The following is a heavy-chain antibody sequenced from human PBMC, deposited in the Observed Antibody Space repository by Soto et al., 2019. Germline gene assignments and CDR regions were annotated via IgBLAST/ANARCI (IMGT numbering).Heavy chain of an antibody. D-gene: IGHD3-16*01. Sequence: SLRLSCAASGFTFSSYAMHWVRQAPGKGLEWVAVISYDGSNKYYADSVKGRFTISRDNSKNTLYLQMNSLRAEDTAVYYCARDQLGSGDYYSYYGMDVWGQGTTVTVSS. V-gene: IGHV3-30-3*01. J-gene: IGHJ6*02. CDR3: ARDQLGSGDYYSYYGMDV. CDR2: ISYDGSNK. CDR1: GFTFSSYA.